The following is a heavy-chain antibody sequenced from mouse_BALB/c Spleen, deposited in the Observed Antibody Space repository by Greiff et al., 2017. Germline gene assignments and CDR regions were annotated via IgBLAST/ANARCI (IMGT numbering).Heavy chain of an antibody. J-gene: IGHJ2*01. CDR3: ARIHYGYDGGFDY. V-gene: IGHV14-3*02. CDR2: IDPANGNT. D-gene: IGHD2-14*01. Sequence: VQLQQSGAELVKPGASVKLSCTASGFNIKDTSMHWVKQRPEQGLEWIGRIDPANGNTKYDPKFQGKATITADTSSNTAYLQLSSLTSEDTAVYYCARIHYGYDGGFDYWGQGTTVTVSA. CDR1: GFNIKDTS.